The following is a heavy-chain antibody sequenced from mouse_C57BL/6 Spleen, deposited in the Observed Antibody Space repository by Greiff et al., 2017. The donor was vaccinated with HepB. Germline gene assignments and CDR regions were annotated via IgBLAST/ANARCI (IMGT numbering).Heavy chain of an antibody. Sequence: QVQLQQSGAELVRPGASVTLSCKASGYTFTDYEMHWVKQTPVHGLEWIGAIDPETGGTAYNQKFKGKAILTADKSSSTAYMELRSLTSEDSAVYYCTREASIYYSGSWFAYWGQGTLVTVSA. CDR1: GYTFTDYE. V-gene: IGHV1-15*01. J-gene: IGHJ3*01. CDR2: IDPETGGT. CDR3: TREASIYYSGSWFAY. D-gene: IGHD1-1*01.